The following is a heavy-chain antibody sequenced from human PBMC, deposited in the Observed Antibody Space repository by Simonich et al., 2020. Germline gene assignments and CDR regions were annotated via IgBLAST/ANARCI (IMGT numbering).Heavy chain of an antibody. CDR1: GYTFTGYY. Sequence: QVPLVQSGAEVKKPGASVKVSCKASGYTFTGYYMHWVRQAPGQGLGGMGGINPNSCGTNYAQKFQGRVTMTRDTSISTAYMELSRLRSDDTAVYYCARVRFEAFDIWGQGTMVTVSS. CDR2: INPNSCGT. CDR3: ARVRFEAFDI. J-gene: IGHJ3*02. V-gene: IGHV1-2*02.